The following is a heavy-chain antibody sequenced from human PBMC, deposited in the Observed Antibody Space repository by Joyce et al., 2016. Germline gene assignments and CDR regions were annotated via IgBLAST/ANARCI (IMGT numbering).Heavy chain of an antibody. CDR2: ISGDTRTI. CDR1: GFTFSSYS. J-gene: IGHJ6*03. CDR3: ARAPRYSDFYYYFHMDV. V-gene: IGHV3-48*02. D-gene: IGHD4-11*01. Sequence: EVQLMESGGGLVQPGGSLRLSCAASGFTFSSYSMNGVRQAPGKGWEWVSYISGDTRTIYYADSVQGRFTISRDNAKNSLYLQINSLRDEDTAVYYCARAPRYSDFYYYFHMDVWGKGATVTVSS.